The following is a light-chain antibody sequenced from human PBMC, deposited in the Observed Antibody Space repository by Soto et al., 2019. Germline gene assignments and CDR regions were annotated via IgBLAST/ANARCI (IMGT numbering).Light chain of an antibody. CDR2: GAS. Sequence: LTQSPGTLSLSPGERATLSCRASQSVSSSYLAWYQQKPGQAPRLLIYGASSRATGIPDRFSGSGSGTDFTLTISRLEPEDFAEYYCQQYGSSPPWTFGQGTKVEIK. J-gene: IGKJ1*01. V-gene: IGKV3-20*01. CDR1: QSVSSSY. CDR3: QQYGSSPPWT.